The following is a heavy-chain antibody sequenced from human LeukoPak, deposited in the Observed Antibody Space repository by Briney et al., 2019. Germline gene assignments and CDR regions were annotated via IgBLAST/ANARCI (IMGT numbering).Heavy chain of an antibody. CDR2: ISISGTYT. V-gene: IGHV3-21*01. Sequence: PGGSLRLSCPASGSTFSDYPIGWVRQAPGKGLEWVSSISISGTYTYYADSLKGRFTIPRDTAKTSVFLQMNSLRSEDTAVYYCARGRGFCSGNRCSLNFDLWGQGALVTVSS. D-gene: IGHD2-15*01. CDR3: ARGRGFCSGNRCSLNFDL. CDR1: GSTFSDYP. J-gene: IGHJ4*02.